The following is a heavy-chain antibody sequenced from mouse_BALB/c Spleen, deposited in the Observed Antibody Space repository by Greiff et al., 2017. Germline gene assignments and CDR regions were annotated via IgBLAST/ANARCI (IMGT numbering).Heavy chain of an antibody. Sequence: EVKLMESGGGLVKPGGSLKLSCAASGFTFSDYYMYWVRQTPEKRLEWVATISDGGSYTYYPDSVKGRFTISRDNAKNNLYLQMSSLKSEDTAMYYCARGRASNWGSFDYWGQGTTLTVSS. CDR3: ARGRASNWGSFDY. CDR2: ISDGGSYT. J-gene: IGHJ2*01. V-gene: IGHV5-4*02. CDR1: GFTFSDYY. D-gene: IGHD4-1*01.